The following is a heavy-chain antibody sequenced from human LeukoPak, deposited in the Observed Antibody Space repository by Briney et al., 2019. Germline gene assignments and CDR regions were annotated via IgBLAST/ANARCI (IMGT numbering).Heavy chain of an antibody. D-gene: IGHD4-23*01. CDR1: GFSISSGYY. CDR3: AGDQGGNPIDY. J-gene: IGHJ4*02. V-gene: IGHV4-38-2*02. CDR2: IHHSGST. Sequence: SETLSLTCTVSGFSISSGYYWGWIRQPPGKGLDWIGSIHHSGSTYYNASLKSRVTISVDTSKNQFSLKLSSVTAADTAVYYCAGDQGGNPIDYWGQGTLVTVSS.